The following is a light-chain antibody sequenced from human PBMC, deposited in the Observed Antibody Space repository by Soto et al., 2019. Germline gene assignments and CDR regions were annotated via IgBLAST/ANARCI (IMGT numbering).Light chain of an antibody. Sequence: DIQMTQSPSSVPASGGDRVTITCRASQDISTWLAWYQQKPGKAPKLLIYDASSLESGVPARFSGSGFGTDLTIPIRSLQPEDFATSYCQQANSFPFTFGPGTKVDIK. CDR2: DAS. CDR3: QQANSFPFT. V-gene: IGKV1-12*01. CDR1: QDISTW. J-gene: IGKJ3*01.